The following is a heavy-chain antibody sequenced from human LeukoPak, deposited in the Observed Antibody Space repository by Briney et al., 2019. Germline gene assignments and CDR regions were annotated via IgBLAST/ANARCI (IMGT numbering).Heavy chain of an antibody. CDR1: GFSSSSYG. D-gene: IGHD1-20*01. CDR3: AKDPSYNWNYLTY. Sequence: PGGSLRLSCAASGFSSSSYGMHWVRQAPGKGLEWVAVISYDGSNKYYADSVKGRFTISRDNSKNTLYLQMNSLRAEDTAVYYRAKDPSYNWNYLTYWGQGTLVTVSS. CDR2: ISYDGSNK. V-gene: IGHV3-30*18. J-gene: IGHJ4*02.